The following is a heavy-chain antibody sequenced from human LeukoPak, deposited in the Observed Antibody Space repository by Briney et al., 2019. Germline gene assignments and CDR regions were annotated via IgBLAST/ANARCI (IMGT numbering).Heavy chain of an antibody. V-gene: IGHV4-34*01. CDR2: INHSGST. CDR1: GGSFSGYY. Sequence: SETLSLTCAVYGGSFSGYYWSWIRQPPGKGLEWIGEINHSGSTNYNPSLKSRVTISVDTSKNQFSLKLSSVTAADTAVYYCARGSTGPQDAFNIWGQGTMVTVSS. CDR3: ARGSTGPQDAFNI. J-gene: IGHJ3*02.